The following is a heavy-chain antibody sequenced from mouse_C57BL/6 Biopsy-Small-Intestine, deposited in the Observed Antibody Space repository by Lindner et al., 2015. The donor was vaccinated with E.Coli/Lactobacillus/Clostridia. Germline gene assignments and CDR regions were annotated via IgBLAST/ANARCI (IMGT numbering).Heavy chain of an antibody. CDR2: IYPGSGNT. CDR3: ARAHYSDYPFAY. Sequence: VQLQESGPEVVKPGASVKISCKPSGYTFTDYYINWVKQRPGQGLEWIGWIYPGSGNTKYNEKFKGKVTLTVDTSSSTAYMQVSSLTSEDSAVYFCARAHYSDYPFAYWGQGTLVTVSA. CDR1: GYTFTDYY. J-gene: IGHJ3*01. V-gene: IGHV1-84*01. D-gene: IGHD2-13*01.